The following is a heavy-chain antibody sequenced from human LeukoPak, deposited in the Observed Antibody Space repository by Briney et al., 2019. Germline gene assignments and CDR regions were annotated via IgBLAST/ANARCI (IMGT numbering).Heavy chain of an antibody. CDR3: AREYVLRFLEWPPSYYYGMDV. CDR2: INPSGGST. Sequence: ASVKVSCKASGYTFTSYYMHWVRQAPGQGLKWMGIINPSGGSTSYAQKFQGRVTMTRDTSTSTVYMELSSLRSEDTAVYYCAREYVLRFLEWPPSYYYGMDVWGQGTTVTVSS. CDR1: GYTFTSYY. J-gene: IGHJ6*02. V-gene: IGHV1-46*01. D-gene: IGHD3-3*01.